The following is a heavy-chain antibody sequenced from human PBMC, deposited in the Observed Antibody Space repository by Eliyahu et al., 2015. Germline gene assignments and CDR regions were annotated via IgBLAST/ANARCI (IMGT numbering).Heavy chain of an antibody. J-gene: IGHJ5*02. CDR3: ARVGGWFDP. CDR2: MNPNSGNT. Sequence: LEWMGWMNPNSGNTGYAQKFQGRVTMTRNTSISTAYMELSSLRSEDTGRYLCARVGGWFDPWGQGTLVTVSS. D-gene: IGHD3-16*01. V-gene: IGHV1-8*01.